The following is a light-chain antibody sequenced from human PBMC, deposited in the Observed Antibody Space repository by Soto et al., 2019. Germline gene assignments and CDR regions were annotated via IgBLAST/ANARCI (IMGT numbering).Light chain of an antibody. CDR2: CAS. J-gene: IGKJ4*01. CDR1: QSVSSN. V-gene: IGKV3-15*01. Sequence: EIVMTQSPATLSVSPGERATLSCRASQSVSSNLAWYQQKPGQAPRLLIYCASTRATGIPARFSGNGSGTEFTHTIRSLQSEDFAVDYCQLYNNWPPLTFGGGTKVEIK. CDR3: QLYNNWPPLT.